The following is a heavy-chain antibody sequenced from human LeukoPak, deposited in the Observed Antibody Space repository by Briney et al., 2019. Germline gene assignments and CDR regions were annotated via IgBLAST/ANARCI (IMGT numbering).Heavy chain of an antibody. J-gene: IGHJ4*02. D-gene: IGHD3-10*01. CDR1: GGSFSGYY. V-gene: IGHV4-34*01. Sequence: ASETLSLTCAVYGGSFSGYYWSWIRQPPGKGLEWIGEINHSGSTNYNPSLKSRDTISVDTSKNQFSLKLSSVTAADTAVYYCARVYYGSGSFDYWGQGTLVTVSS. CDR2: INHSGST. CDR3: ARVYYGSGSFDY.